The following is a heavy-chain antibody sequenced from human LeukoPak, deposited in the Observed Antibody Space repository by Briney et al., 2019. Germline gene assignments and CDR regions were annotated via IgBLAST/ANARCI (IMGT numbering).Heavy chain of an antibody. CDR2: IYSGGST. V-gene: IGHV3-53*05. CDR1: GFTVSSNY. Sequence: GGSLRLSCAASGFTVSSNYMSWVRQAPGKGLEWVSVIYSGGSTYYADSVKGRFTISRDNSKNTLYLQMNSLKPEDTAVYYCAKKYSSSWYYFDYWSQGTLVTVSS. J-gene: IGHJ4*02. D-gene: IGHD6-13*01. CDR3: AKKYSSSWYYFDY.